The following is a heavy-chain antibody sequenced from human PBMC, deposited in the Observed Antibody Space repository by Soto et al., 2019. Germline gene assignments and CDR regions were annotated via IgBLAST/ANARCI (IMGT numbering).Heavy chain of an antibody. Sequence: ASVKVSCKASGYTFTSYGISWVRQAPGQGLEWMGWISAYNGNTNYAQKLQGRVTMTTDTSTSTAYMELRSLRSDDTAVYYCAREGSYCSGGSCYFFFDYWGQGTLVTVSS. CDR3: AREGSYCSGGSCYFFFDY. D-gene: IGHD2-15*01. CDR1: GYTFTSYG. J-gene: IGHJ4*02. V-gene: IGHV1-18*01. CDR2: ISAYNGNT.